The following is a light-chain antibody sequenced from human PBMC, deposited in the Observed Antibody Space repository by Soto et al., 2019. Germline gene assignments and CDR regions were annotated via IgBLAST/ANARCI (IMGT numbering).Light chain of an antibody. CDR3: QQYGSSPLT. CDR2: GAS. V-gene: IGKV3-20*01. Sequence: IVLTQSPGTMSLSPGETATLSCRASRNVTANFVAWYQHKAGRAPRLIIYGASNMATGISERFTGSGSGTDFTLTVSSLEPGDFAMFYCQQYGSSPLTFGRGTKVEIK. CDR1: RNVTANF. J-gene: IGKJ4*01.